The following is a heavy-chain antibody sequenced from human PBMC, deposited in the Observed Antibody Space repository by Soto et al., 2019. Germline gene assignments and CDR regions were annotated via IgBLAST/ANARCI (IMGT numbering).Heavy chain of an antibody. CDR3: ARDKGRSPLDY. CDR1: GFTFSSYS. CDR2: ISSSSRTI. Sequence: EVQLVESGGGLVQPGGSLRLSCAASGFTFSSYSMNWVRQAPGKGLEWVSYISSSSRTIYYADSVKGRFTISRDNAKNSRYLQMNSLRAEDTAVYYCARDKGRSPLDYWGQGTLVTVSS. J-gene: IGHJ4*02. V-gene: IGHV3-48*01. D-gene: IGHD2-15*01.